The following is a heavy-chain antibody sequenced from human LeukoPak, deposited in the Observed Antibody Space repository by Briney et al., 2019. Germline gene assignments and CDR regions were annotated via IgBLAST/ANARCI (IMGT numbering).Heavy chain of an antibody. CDR2: IYHSGST. J-gene: IGHJ6*04. D-gene: IGHD6-13*01. Sequence: SETLSLTCAVSGGSISSSNWWCWVRQPPGKGLEWIGEIYHSGSTNYNPSLKSRVTISVDKSKNQFSLKLSSVTAADTAVHYCARATELVGYYGMDVWGKGTTVTVSS. V-gene: IGHV4-4*02. CDR3: ARATELVGYYGMDV. CDR1: GGSISSSNW.